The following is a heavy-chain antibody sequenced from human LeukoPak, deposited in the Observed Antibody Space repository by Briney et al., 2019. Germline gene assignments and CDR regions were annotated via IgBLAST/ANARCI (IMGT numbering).Heavy chain of an antibody. CDR3: ARGQGMDV. J-gene: IGHJ6*01. V-gene: IGHV4-34*01. Sequence: SETLSLTCAVYGGSFSGYYLSWIRQPPGKGLEWIGEINHSGSTNYNPSLKSRVTISVDTSKNQFSLKLSSVTAADTAVYYCARGQGMDVWGQGSTVTVSS. CDR2: INHSGST. CDR1: GGSFSGYY.